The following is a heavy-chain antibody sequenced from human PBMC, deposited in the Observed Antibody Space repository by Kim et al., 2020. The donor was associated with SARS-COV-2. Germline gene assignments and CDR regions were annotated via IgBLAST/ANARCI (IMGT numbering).Heavy chain of an antibody. J-gene: IGHJ4*02. V-gene: IGHV1-3*01. CDR3: ARERGATGSYDD. Sequence: KKNSQKFQGRVTITRDTSAGTAYMELSSLRSEDTAVYYCARERGATGSYDDWGQGTLVTVSS. CDR2: K. D-gene: IGHD1-26*01.